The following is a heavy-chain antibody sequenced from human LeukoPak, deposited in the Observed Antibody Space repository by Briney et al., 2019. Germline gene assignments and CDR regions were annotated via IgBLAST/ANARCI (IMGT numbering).Heavy chain of an antibody. Sequence: ASAKVSCKASGYTFTSYGISWVRQAPGQGLEWMGWISAYNGNTNYAQKLQGRVTMTTDTSTSTAYMELRSLRSDDTAVYYCARQASYFVDSNNCRGRRPFDNWGQGTLVTVSS. D-gene: IGHD3-9*01. CDR1: GYTFTSYG. J-gene: IGHJ4*02. CDR3: ARQASYFVDSNNCRGRRPFDN. V-gene: IGHV1-18*01. CDR2: ISAYNGNT.